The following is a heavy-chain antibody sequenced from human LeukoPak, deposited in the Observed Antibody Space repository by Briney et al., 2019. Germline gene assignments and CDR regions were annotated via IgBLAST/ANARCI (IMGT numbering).Heavy chain of an antibody. CDR2: TNPNSGDT. Sequence: ASVKVSCKASGYSFTGYYIHWVRQAPGQGLEWMGWTNPNSGDTNYAQKFQGRVTMTRDASINTAYMELSRLTSDDTAVYFCARKISGIAAADFWGQGTLVTVSS. D-gene: IGHD6-13*01. J-gene: IGHJ4*02. CDR1: GYSFTGYY. V-gene: IGHV1-2*02. CDR3: ARKISGIAAADF.